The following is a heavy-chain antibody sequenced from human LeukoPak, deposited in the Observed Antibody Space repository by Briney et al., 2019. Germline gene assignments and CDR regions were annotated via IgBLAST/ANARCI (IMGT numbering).Heavy chain of an antibody. CDR2: ISYDGSNK. V-gene: IGHV3-30*03. Sequence: PGGSLRLSCAASGFTFSSYGMHWVRQAPGKGLEWVAVISYDGSNKYYADSVKGRFTISRDNSKNTLYLQMNSLRAEDTAVYYCAGMVRGVIIRYWGQGTLVTVSS. J-gene: IGHJ4*02. CDR3: AGMVRGVIIRY. D-gene: IGHD3-10*01. CDR1: GFTFSSYG.